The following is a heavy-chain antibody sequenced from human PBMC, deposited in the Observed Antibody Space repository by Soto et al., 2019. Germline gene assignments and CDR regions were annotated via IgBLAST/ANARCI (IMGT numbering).Heavy chain of an antibody. D-gene: IGHD2-15*01. CDR3: ARDYGHYCSGGNCYLYF. J-gene: IGHJ4*02. CDR1: GGTFSTYS. V-gene: IGHV1-69*01. CDR2: INPIFRTA. Sequence: QVQLVQSGAEVKKPGSSVKVSCKASGGTFSTYSINWVRQAPGQGLEWMGGINPIFRTASYAQKFQGRVTLTADESTSTAHMEVSSLRSDDTAVYYCARDYGHYCSGGNCYLYFWGQGTLVTVSS.